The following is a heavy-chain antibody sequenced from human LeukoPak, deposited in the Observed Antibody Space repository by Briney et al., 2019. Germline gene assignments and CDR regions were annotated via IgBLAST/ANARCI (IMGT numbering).Heavy chain of an antibody. CDR1: GSSFSVSW. V-gene: IGHV3-7*01. J-gene: IGHJ4*02. CDR3: ARDLGELDY. CDR2: IKYDGNEK. Sequence: PGGSLRLSCAASGSSFSVSWMSWVRQAPGKGLEWVANIKYDGNEKYYVDSVKGRFSISRDNAKNSLYLQMNSLRAEDTAVYYCARDLGELDYWGQGTLVTVSS. D-gene: IGHD1-26*01.